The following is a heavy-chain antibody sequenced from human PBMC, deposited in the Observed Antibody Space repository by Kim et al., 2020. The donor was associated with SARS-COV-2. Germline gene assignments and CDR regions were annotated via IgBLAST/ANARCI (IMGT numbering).Heavy chain of an antibody. CDR3: ARHPVYYDFWSGYSKYFDY. J-gene: IGHJ4*02. CDR2: IYYSGST. V-gene: IGHV4-39*01. D-gene: IGHD3-3*01. Sequence: SETLSLTCTVSGGSITSSSYYWGWIRQPPGKGLEWIGSIYYSGSTYYNPSLKSRVTISIDTSKNQFSLKLSSLTAADTAVYYCARHPVYYDFWSGYSKYFDYWCQGTLVTVSS. CDR1: GGSITSSSYY.